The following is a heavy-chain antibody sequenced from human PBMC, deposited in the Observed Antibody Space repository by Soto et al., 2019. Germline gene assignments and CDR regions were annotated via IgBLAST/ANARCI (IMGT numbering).Heavy chain of an antibody. V-gene: IGHV3-7*03. Sequence: GGSLTLSCAVSGISISSSCMGWVREVPGRGLEWVASIKNDGTEKYYMVSLKGRITNTRDNPLKSLYLQMNSVRADDTAVYFCVTGYHSDYWGQGTLVTVSS. CDR3: VTGYHSDY. J-gene: IGHJ4*02. CDR1: GISISSSC. D-gene: IGHD5-18*01. CDR2: IKNDGTEK.